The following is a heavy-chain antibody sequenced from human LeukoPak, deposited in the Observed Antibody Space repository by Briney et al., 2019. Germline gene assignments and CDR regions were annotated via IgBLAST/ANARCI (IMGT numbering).Heavy chain of an antibody. CDR3: ARVGGSTPDYYYDSSGPNTYFDY. Sequence: SVKVSCKASGGTFSSYAISWVRQAPGQGLEWMGRIIPILGIANYAQKFQGRVTITADKSTSTAYMELSSLRSEDTAVYYCARVGGSTPDYYYDSSGPNTYFDYWGQGTLVTVSS. J-gene: IGHJ4*02. CDR2: IIPILGIA. CDR1: GGTFSSYA. D-gene: IGHD3-22*01. V-gene: IGHV1-69*04.